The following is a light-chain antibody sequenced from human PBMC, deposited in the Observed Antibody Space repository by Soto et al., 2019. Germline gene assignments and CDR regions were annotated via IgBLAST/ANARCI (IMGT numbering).Light chain of an antibody. CDR3: QQYKNWLALT. CDR2: GVS. Sequence: MVSTQGPATRSVSPGDRATLSSRASQRLSSNLAWYQQEPGQAPRLLIYGVSTRATGIPARFSGSGSGTEFTLTISSLQSEDSAVYYCQQYKNWLALTFGGGTKVDIK. V-gene: IGKV3-15*01. CDR1: QRLSSN. J-gene: IGKJ4*01.